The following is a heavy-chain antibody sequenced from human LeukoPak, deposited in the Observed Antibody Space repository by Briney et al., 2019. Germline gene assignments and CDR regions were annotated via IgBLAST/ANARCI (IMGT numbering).Heavy chain of an antibody. D-gene: IGHD2-8*01. CDR3: ARDRARSILYYRLGAFDI. J-gene: IGHJ3*02. Sequence: PSETLSLTCTVSGGSVSSGSYYWSWIRQPPGKGLEWMGYIYYSGSTNYNPSLKSRVTISVDTSKNQFSLKLSSVTAADTAVYYCARDRARSILYYRLGAFDIWGQGTMVTVSS. CDR2: IYYSGST. CDR1: GGSVSSGSYY. V-gene: IGHV4-61*01.